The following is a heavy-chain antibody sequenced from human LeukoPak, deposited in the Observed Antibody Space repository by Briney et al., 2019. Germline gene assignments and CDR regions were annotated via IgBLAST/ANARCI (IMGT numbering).Heavy chain of an antibody. CDR1: GFTFSSYW. J-gene: IGHJ4*02. D-gene: IGHD3-10*01. CDR3: ARDRDYYGSGSFDY. V-gene: IGHV3-7*01. CDR2: IKQDGSEK. Sequence: GGSLTLSCAASGFTFSSYWMSWVRQAPGKGLEWVANIKQDGSEKYYVDSVKGRFTISRDNAKNSLYLQMNSLRAEDTAVYYCARDRDYYGSGSFDYWGQGTLVTVSS.